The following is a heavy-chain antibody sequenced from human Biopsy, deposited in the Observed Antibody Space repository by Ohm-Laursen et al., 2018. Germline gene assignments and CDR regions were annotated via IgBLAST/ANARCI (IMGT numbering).Heavy chain of an antibody. CDR3: ARLYRLDDYWNDDPPDAFDV. CDR1: GASFSGDY. CDR2: ISEGGST. J-gene: IGHJ3*01. V-gene: IGHV4-59*07. D-gene: IGHD3-3*01. Sequence: SDTLSLTCTASGASFSGDYWSWIRQSPGRGLEWIGSISEGGSTYYNPSLRGRVTISVDASKNQFSLKLSSVTAADTAVFFCARLYRLDDYWNDDPPDAFDVWAQGTMVTVSS.